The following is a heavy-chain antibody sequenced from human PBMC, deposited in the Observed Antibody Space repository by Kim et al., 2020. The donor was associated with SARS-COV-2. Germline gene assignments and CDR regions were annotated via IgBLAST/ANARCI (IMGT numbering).Heavy chain of an antibody. CDR3: TTDLGGGV. D-gene: IGHD2-15*01. Sequence: GGTIDYAVPVKGRFTISRDDANNTVYLQMNSLKTEDTAVYSCTTDLGGGVWGQGTTVPVSS. V-gene: IGHV3-15*01. CDR2: GGTI. J-gene: IGHJ6*02.